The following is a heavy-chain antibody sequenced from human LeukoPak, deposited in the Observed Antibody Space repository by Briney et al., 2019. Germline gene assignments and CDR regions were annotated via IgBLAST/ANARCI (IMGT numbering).Heavy chain of an antibody. CDR2: ISGSGDST. CDR1: GLTFSSYA. CDR3: AKGRSSSARDYYYYMDV. V-gene: IGHV3-23*01. Sequence: GSLRLSCAASGLTFSSYAMSWVRQAPGKGLEWVSAISGSGDSTHYADYVKGRFTISRDNSKNTLYLQMYSLRAEDTAVYYCAKGRSSSARDYYYYMDVWGKGTTVTVSS. D-gene: IGHD6-13*01. J-gene: IGHJ6*03.